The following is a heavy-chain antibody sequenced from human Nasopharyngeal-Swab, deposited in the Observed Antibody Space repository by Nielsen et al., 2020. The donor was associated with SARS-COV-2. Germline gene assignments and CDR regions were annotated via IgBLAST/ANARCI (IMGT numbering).Heavy chain of an antibody. D-gene: IGHD3-16*01. Sequence: VRQMPGKGLEWVSVISGSGITTYYADSVKGRFTISRDNSKNTLYLQMNSLRAEDTAIYYCAGDPRLRYFDYWGQGTLVTVPQ. J-gene: IGHJ4*02. CDR3: AGDPRLRYFDY. V-gene: IGHV3-23*01. CDR2: ISGSGITT.